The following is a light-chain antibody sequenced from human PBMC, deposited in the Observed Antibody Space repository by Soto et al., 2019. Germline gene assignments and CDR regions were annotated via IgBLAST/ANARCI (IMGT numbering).Light chain of an antibody. J-gene: IGKJ1*01. V-gene: IGKV1-5*03. CDR2: KAS. CDR1: QSISSW. CDR3: T. Sequence: DIQMTQSPSTLSASVGDRVTITCRASQSISSWLAWYQQKPGKAPKLLIYKASSLESGVPSRFSGSGSGTEFTLTISSLQPDDFATYPWTFGQGTKVEIK.